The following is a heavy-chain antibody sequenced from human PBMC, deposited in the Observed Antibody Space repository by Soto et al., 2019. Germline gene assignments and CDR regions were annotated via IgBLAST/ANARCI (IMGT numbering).Heavy chain of an antibody. CDR2: ISPYTGKT. V-gene: IGHV1-18*01. Sequence: QVQLVQSGAEVKKPGASVNVSCKTSGYTFPNYAVSWVRQAPGQGLEWMGWISPYTGKTSYAQNFQGRVTLATDPSTSTAYMELRSLRSDDTAVYYCARRVLAPLGGYGYSWLAPWGQGTLVTVSS. CDR1: GYTFPNYA. J-gene: IGHJ5*02. CDR3: ARRVLAPLGGYGYSWLAP. D-gene: IGHD5-18*01.